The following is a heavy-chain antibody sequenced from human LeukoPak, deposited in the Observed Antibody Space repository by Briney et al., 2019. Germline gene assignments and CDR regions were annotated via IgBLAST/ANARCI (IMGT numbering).Heavy chain of an antibody. J-gene: IGHJ4*02. Sequence: GGSLRLSCAASGFTFSSYGMHWVRQAPGKGLEWVAVISYDGSNKYYADSVKGRFTISRDNSKNTLYLQMNSLRAEDTAVYYCAKDTSAMIVVGFDYWGQGTLVTVSS. D-gene: IGHD3-22*01. CDR2: ISYDGSNK. CDR1: GFTFSSYG. CDR3: AKDTSAMIVVGFDY. V-gene: IGHV3-30*18.